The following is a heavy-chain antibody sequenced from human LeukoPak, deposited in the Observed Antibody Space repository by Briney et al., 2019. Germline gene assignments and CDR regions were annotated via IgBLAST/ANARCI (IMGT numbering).Heavy chain of an antibody. CDR1: GGSFSGYY. CDR2: INHSGST. J-gene: IGHJ4*02. Sequence: SETLSLTCAVYGGSFSGYYWSWIRQPPGKGLEWIGEINHSGSTNYNPSLKSRVTISVDTSKNQFSLKLSSVAAADTAVYYCARWYYYGSGSSQWGQGTLVTVSS. CDR3: ARWYYYGSGSSQ. V-gene: IGHV4-34*01. D-gene: IGHD3-10*01.